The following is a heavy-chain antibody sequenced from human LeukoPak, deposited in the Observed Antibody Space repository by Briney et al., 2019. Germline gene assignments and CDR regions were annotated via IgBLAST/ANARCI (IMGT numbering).Heavy chain of an antibody. CDR1: GGSISSGGYS. D-gene: IGHD1-26*01. J-gene: IGHJ4*02. CDR3: ARGSYSGSYYFDY. Sequence: SETLSLTCAVSGGSISSGGYSWSWIRQPPGQGLEWIGYIYHSGSTYYNPSLKSRVTISVDRSKNQFSLKLSSMTAADTAVYYCARGSYSGSYYFDYWGQGTLVTVSS. CDR2: IYHSGST. V-gene: IGHV4-30-2*01.